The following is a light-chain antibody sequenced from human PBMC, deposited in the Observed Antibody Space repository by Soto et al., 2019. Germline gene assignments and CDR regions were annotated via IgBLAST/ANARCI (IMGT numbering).Light chain of an antibody. CDR3: QQRNNWPPT. V-gene: IGKV3-11*01. J-gene: IGKJ4*01. Sequence: IVLIPTPPTLSLSPRERDNLSRRASQFIDSYLAWYRQIPGQAPRLLIYDASNRATGIPDRFSGGGSGTDFTLTISSLEPEDFAVYYCQQRNNWPPTFGGGTKVE. CDR1: QFIDSY. CDR2: DAS.